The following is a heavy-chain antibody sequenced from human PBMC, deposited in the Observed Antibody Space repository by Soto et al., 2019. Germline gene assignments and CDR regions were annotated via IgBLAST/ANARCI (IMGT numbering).Heavy chain of an antibody. CDR3: ARWELRFLEWLSSPFDY. CDR1: GYTFTSYG. J-gene: IGHJ4*02. Sequence: PSVKVSCKASGYTFTSYGISWVRQAPGQGLEWMGWISAYNGNTNYAQKLQGRVTMTTDTSTSTAYMELRSLRSNDTAVYYCARWELRFLEWLSSPFDYWGQGTLVTVS. V-gene: IGHV1-18*01. CDR2: ISAYNGNT. D-gene: IGHD3-3*01.